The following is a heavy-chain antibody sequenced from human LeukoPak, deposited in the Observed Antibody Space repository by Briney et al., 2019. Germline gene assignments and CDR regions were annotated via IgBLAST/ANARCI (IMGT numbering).Heavy chain of an antibody. D-gene: IGHD5-18*01. V-gene: IGHV4-34*01. CDR2: IYHTGST. CDR3: ARGRKYTSGYRVTELGSGYSDY. CDR1: GGSFSNYY. J-gene: IGHJ4*02. Sequence: KPSEILSLTCAVYGGSFSNYYWSWIRQPPGKGLEWIGDIYHTGSTTYNPSLKSRVSMSVDTSKNQFSLKLSSVTAADTAVYYCARGRKYTSGYRVTELGSGYSDYWGQGTLVTVSS.